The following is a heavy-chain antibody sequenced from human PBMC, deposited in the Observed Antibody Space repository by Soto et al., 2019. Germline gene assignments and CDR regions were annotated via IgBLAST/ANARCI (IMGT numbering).Heavy chain of an antibody. Sequence: LRLSCAASGFTFSSYAMSWVRQAPGKGLEWVSAISGSGGSTYYADSVKGRFTISRDNSKNTLYLQMNSLRAEDTAVYYCAKDPGPTSRYYYYYYGMDVWGQGTTVTVSS. D-gene: IGHD2-2*01. J-gene: IGHJ6*02. CDR1: GFTFSSYA. CDR3: AKDPGPTSRYYYYYYGMDV. CDR2: ISGSGGST. V-gene: IGHV3-23*01.